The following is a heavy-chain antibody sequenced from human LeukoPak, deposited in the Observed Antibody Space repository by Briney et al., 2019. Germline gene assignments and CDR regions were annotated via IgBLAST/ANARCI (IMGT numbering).Heavy chain of an antibody. Sequence: PGGSLRLSCAASGVSISDYYMSWIRQAPGKGLEWVSYISTTGATIYYADSVKGRFTISRDNAKNSVYLQMNSLRAEDTGIYYCADVYAPGDYWGQGTLVTVSS. CDR3: ADVYAPGDY. D-gene: IGHD2/OR15-2a*01. V-gene: IGHV3-11*04. J-gene: IGHJ4*02. CDR1: GVSISDYY. CDR2: ISTTGATI.